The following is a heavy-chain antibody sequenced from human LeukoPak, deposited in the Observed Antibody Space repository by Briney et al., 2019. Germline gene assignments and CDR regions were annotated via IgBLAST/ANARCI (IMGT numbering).Heavy chain of an antibody. D-gene: IGHD5-12*01. CDR3: AREGKSGYDWNY. V-gene: IGHV3-33*01. J-gene: IGHJ4*02. CDR1: GFTFSSYG. CDR2: IWYDGSNK. Sequence: GGSLRLSCAASGFTFSSYGMHWVRQCPGKGLEWVAVIWYDGSNKHYADSVKGRFTISRDNSKNTLYLQMNSLRAEDTAVYYWAREGKSGYDWNYWGQGTLVTVSS.